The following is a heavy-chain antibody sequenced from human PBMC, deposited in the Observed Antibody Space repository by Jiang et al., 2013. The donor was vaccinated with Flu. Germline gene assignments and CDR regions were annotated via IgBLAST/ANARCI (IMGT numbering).Heavy chain of an antibody. CDR1: GFTFSTYA. D-gene: IGHD4-11*01. V-gene: IGHV3-48*01. CDR3: ALQPIFGVDG. CDR2: ISSSSTTI. J-gene: IGHJ6*02. Sequence: VQLVESGGGLVQPGGSLRLSCVASGFTFSTYALNWVRQAPGKGLEWVSYISSSSTTIFYADSMKGRFTISRDNARNSLHLQMNSLRAEDTAVYYCALQPIFGVDGWGQGPRSPSP.